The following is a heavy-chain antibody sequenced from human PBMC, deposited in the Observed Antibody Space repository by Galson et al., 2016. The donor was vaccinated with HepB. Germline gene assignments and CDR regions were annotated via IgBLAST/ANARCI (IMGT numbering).Heavy chain of an antibody. J-gene: IGHJ3*02. CDR2: ISYNGENK. CDR1: GFTFSRYG. Sequence: SLRLSCAVSGFTFSRYGMHWVRQAPGKGLEWVAVISYNGENKFYAESMKGRFTITRDNSKKTMYLQLDSLRVADTAIYYYERDRSAYSTAFDMWGRGTIVTVSS. D-gene: IGHD3-3*01. V-gene: IGHV3-30*03. CDR3: ERDRSAYSTAFDM.